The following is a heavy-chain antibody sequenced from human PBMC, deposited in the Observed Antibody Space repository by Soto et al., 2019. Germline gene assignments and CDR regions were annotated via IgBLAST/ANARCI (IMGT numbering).Heavy chain of an antibody. CDR1: GYTFTSYY. D-gene: IGHD3-3*01. CDR3: AVSGPSPAYYDFWSGYYADYYYGMDV. J-gene: IGHJ6*02. V-gene: IGHV1-46*01. CDR2: INPSGGST. Sequence: ASVKVSCKASGYTFTSYYMHWVRQAPGQGLEWMGIINPSGGSTSYAQKFQGRVTMTRDTSTSTVYMELSSLRSEDTAVYYCAVSGPSPAYYDFWSGYYADYYYGMDVWGQGTTVTVSS.